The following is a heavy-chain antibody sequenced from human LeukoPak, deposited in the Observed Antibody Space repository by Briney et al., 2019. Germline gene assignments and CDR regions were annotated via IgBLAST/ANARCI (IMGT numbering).Heavy chain of an antibody. CDR1: GGSFSGYY. CDR2: INHSGST. CDR3: ARGWAAMVKFDY. Sequence: SETLSLTCAVYGGSFSGYYWSWIRQPPGKGLEWIGEINHSGSTNYNPSLKSRVTISVDTSKNQFSLKLSSVTAADTAVYYCARGWAAMVKFDYWGQETLVTVSS. V-gene: IGHV4-34*01. J-gene: IGHJ4*02. D-gene: IGHD5-18*01.